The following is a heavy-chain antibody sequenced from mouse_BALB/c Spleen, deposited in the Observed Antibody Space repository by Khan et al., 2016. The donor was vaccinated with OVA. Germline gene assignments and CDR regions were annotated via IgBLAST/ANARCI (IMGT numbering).Heavy chain of an antibody. CDR3: RRSKYYGNSRYAMDD. CDR1: GYTFTSYW. J-gene: IGHJ4*01. D-gene: IGHD1-1*01. Sequence: DLVKPGASVKLSCKASGYTFTSYWINWIKQRPGQGLEWIGRVSPGSGSPYYNEMFKGKATVTVDKSASTAYIQLNSLSSEDSAVYLRRRSKYYGNSRYAMDDWGQGNSVTVAA. V-gene: IGHV1S41*01. CDR2: VSPGSGSP.